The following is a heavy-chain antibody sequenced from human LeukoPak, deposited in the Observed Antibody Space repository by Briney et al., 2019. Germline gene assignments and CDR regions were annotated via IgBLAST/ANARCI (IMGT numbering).Heavy chain of an antibody. Sequence: GGSLRLSCAASGFTFSTYAMTWVRQAPGKGLEWVSLISRGGDVTYYADSVKGRFTISRDSSKNTLYLQMHSLRAEDTAVYYCAARPGEVAVPYDYWGQGALVTVSS. CDR3: AARPGEVAVPYDY. D-gene: IGHD2-15*01. V-gene: IGHV3-23*01. CDR1: GFTFSTYA. J-gene: IGHJ4*02. CDR2: ISRGGDVT.